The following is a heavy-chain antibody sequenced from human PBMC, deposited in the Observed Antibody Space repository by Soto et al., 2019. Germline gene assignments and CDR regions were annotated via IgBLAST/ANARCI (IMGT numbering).Heavy chain of an antibody. Sequence: GGSLRLSCAASGFTLSSYGMHWVRQAPGKGLEWVAVIWYDGSNKYYADSVKGRFTISRDNSKNTLYPQMNSLRAEDTAVYYCARERRPQLVRNPEDAFDIWGQGTMVTVSS. CDR3: ARERRPQLVRNPEDAFDI. V-gene: IGHV3-33*01. CDR1: GFTLSSYG. D-gene: IGHD6-13*01. J-gene: IGHJ3*02. CDR2: IWYDGSNK.